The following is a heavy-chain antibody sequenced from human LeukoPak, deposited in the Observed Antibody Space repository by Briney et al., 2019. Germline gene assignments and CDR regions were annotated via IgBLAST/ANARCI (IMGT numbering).Heavy chain of an antibody. V-gene: IGHV3-30-3*01. CDR1: GFTFSSYA. Sequence: GGSLRLSCAASGFTFSSYAMHWVRQAPGKGLEWVAIILSDGSNKYYADSVKGRFTISRDNSKNTLYLQMNSLRAEDTAVYFCARDPGTIFGVVNCYFDYWGQGTLVTVSS. D-gene: IGHD3-3*01. CDR3: ARDPGTIFGVVNCYFDY. CDR2: ILSDGSNK. J-gene: IGHJ4*02.